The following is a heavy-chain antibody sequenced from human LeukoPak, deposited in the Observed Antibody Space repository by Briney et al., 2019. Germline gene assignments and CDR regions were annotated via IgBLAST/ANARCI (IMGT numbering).Heavy chain of an antibody. CDR1: GGTFSSYA. J-gene: IGHJ3*02. D-gene: IGHD1-20*01. V-gene: IGHV1-69*05. Sequence: ASVKVSCKASGGTFSSYAISWVRQAPGQGHEWMGGIIPIFGTANYAQKFQGRVTITTDESTSTAYMELSSLRSEDTAVYYCARVLILTGTTSVLGAFDIWGQGTMVTVSS. CDR2: IIPIFGTA. CDR3: ARVLILTGTTSVLGAFDI.